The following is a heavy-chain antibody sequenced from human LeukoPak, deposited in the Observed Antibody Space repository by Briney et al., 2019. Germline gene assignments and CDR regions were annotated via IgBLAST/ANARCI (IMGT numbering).Heavy chain of an antibody. J-gene: IGHJ4*02. Sequence: GGSLRLSCAASGFTFSSYEMNWVRQAPGKGLEWVSYISSSGSTIYHADSVRGRFTISRDNAKNSLYLQMNSLRAEDTAVYYCARDLYTYDYVWGSYREFDYWGQGTLVTVSS. CDR3: ARDLYTYDYVWGSYREFDY. D-gene: IGHD3-16*02. CDR1: GFTFSSYE. V-gene: IGHV3-48*03. CDR2: ISSSGSTI.